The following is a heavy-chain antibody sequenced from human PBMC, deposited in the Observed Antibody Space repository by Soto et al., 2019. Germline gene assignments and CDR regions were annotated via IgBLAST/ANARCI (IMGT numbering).Heavy chain of an antibody. D-gene: IGHD3-10*01. Sequence: QVQLVESGGGVVQPGRSLRLSCVTSGFPFNKYGMHWVRQAPGKGLEWVAIIWYDGSEKYYGDSVKGRFTISRDNSRDTLFLQLDSLRADDTAMYYCARLGASGGDSIDYWGQGTLVTVSS. J-gene: IGHJ4*02. CDR3: ARLGASGGDSIDY. CDR2: IWYDGSEK. CDR1: GFPFNKYG. V-gene: IGHV3-33*01.